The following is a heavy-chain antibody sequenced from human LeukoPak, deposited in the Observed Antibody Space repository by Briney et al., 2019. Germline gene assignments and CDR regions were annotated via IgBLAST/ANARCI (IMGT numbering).Heavy chain of an antibody. CDR3: AKDSQYSSSWSTN. D-gene: IGHD6-6*01. CDR1: GFTFSSYG. V-gene: IGHV3-33*06. Sequence: GGSLRLFCAASGFTFSSYGMHWVRQAPGKGLEWVAVIWYDGSKKYYGDSVKGRFTISRDNSKNTQYLQMNSLRVEDTAVYYCAKDSQYSSSWSTNWGQGTLVTVSS. J-gene: IGHJ4*02. CDR2: IWYDGSKK.